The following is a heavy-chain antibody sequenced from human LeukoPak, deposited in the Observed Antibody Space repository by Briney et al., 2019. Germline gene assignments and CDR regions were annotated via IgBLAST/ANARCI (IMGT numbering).Heavy chain of an antibody. CDR3: ARQVRCSSTSCYPRGYYYYYIDV. Sequence: SETLSLTCAVYGGSFSGYYWSWIRQPPGKGLEWIGEIKHSGSTNYNPSLKSRVTISVDTSKNQFSLKLSSVTAADTAAYYCARQVRCSSTSCYPRGYYYYYIDVWGKGTTVTVSS. D-gene: IGHD2-2*01. J-gene: IGHJ6*03. V-gene: IGHV4-34*01. CDR2: IKHSGST. CDR1: GGSFSGYY.